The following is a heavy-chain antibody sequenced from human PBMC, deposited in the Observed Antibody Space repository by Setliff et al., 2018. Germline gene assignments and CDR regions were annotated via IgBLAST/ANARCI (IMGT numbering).Heavy chain of an antibody. J-gene: IGHJ3*02. CDR1: GYTFTSYG. Sequence: ASVKVSCKASGYTFTSYGINWVRQAPGQGLEWMGWNSVYARRFQGRVTMTIDTPTSTAYMELRSLRSDDTAVYYCARDRYYNSWSGTSITAPHDAFDIWGQGTMVTVSS. CDR2: NSV. V-gene: IGHV1-18*01. CDR3: ARDRYYNSWSGTSITAPHDAFDI. D-gene: IGHD3-3*01.